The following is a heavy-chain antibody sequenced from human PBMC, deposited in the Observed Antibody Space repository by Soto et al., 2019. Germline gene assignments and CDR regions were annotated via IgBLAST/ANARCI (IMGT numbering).Heavy chain of an antibody. Sequence: PGGSLRLSCAASGFTFDNYEMNWVRQSPGKGLEWISYISSVGSTVNYADSVKGRFTISRDNAKNSLYLQMNSLRAEDTAVYYCAKEATNINNFDYWGQGTLVTVSS. J-gene: IGHJ4*02. V-gene: IGHV3-48*03. CDR3: AKEATNINNFDY. CDR1: GFTFDNYE. D-gene: IGHD1-26*01. CDR2: ISSVGSTV.